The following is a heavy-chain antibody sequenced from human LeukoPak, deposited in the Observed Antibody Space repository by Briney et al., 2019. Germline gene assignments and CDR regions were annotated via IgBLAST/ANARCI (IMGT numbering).Heavy chain of an antibody. D-gene: IGHD2-2*01. V-gene: IGHV4-34*01. CDR1: GGSFSGYY. CDR3: ARGGEDIVVVPAARYYYYYMDV. Sequence: SETLSLTCAVYGGSFSGYYWSWIRQPPGKGLKWIGEINHSGSTNYNPSLKSRVTISVDTSKNQFSLKLSSVTAADTAVYYCARGGEDIVVVPAARYYYYYMDVWGKGTTVTVSS. J-gene: IGHJ6*03. CDR2: INHSGST.